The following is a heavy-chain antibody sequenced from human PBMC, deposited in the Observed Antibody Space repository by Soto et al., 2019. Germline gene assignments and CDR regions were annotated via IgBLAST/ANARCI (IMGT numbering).Heavy chain of an antibody. Sequence: GGSLRLSCAASGFTFSSYGMHWVRQAPGKGLEWVAVISYDGSNKYYADSVKGRFTISRDNSKNTLYLQMNSLRAEDTAVYYCAKDRERYYYGSGSLYYYYYMDVWGKGTTVTVSS. CDR2: ISYDGSNK. J-gene: IGHJ6*03. CDR3: AKDRERYYYGSGSLYYYYYMDV. V-gene: IGHV3-30*18. D-gene: IGHD3-10*01. CDR1: GFTFSSYG.